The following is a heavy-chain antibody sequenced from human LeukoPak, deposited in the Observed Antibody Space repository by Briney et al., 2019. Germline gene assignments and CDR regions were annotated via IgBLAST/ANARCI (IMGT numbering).Heavy chain of an antibody. J-gene: IGHJ4*02. CDR1: GFTFSNIG. CDR3: AKRGASWSFDS. V-gene: IGHV3-23*01. CDR2: ISGSGDST. D-gene: IGHD6-13*01. Sequence: GGSLRLSCAASGFTFSNIGMSWVRQAPGKGLEWVSSISGSGDSTYYADSVKGRFTIFRDNSKNTLYLQMNSLRAEDTAVYYCAKRGASWSFDSWGQGTLVTVSS.